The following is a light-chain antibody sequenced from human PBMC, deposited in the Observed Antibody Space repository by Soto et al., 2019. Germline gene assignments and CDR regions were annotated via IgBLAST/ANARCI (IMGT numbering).Light chain of an antibody. CDR2: DAS. CDR1: QSVSSY. J-gene: IGKJ1*01. CDR3: QQRSNWPPWT. Sequence: EIVLTKSPATLSLSPGEKATLSCRASQSVSSYLAWYQQKPGQAPRLLIYDASTRATGIPARFSGSGSGTDVTLTISSREPEDFAVYYCQQRSNWPPWTFGQGTKVEIK. V-gene: IGKV3-11*01.